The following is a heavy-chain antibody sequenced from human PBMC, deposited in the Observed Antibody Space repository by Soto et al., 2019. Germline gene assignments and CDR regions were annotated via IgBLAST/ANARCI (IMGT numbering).Heavy chain of an antibody. CDR2: IYHTGST. V-gene: IGHV4-59*01. CDR3: ARGHTPDFDI. CDR1: GGSISSYY. Sequence: KASETLSLTCTVSGGSISSYYCSWIRQPPGKGLEWIGYIYHTGSTNYNPSLKSRVTISLDTSKNPFSLKLSSVTAAATAVYYCARGHTPDFDISGQGTLVTVS. J-gene: IGHJ3*02.